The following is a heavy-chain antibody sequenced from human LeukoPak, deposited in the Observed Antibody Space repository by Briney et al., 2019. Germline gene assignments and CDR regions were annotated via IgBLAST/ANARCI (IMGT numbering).Heavy chain of an antibody. Sequence: GGSLRLSCAASGFTFSSCWMSWVRHAPGKGLEWVANIKQDGSEKYYVDSVKGRFTISRDNTKNSLYLQMNSLRAEDTAVYYCASEPYSWGQGTLVTVSS. J-gene: IGHJ4*02. CDR1: GFTFSSCW. V-gene: IGHV3-7*01. D-gene: IGHD4-11*01. CDR3: ASEPYS. CDR2: IKQDGSEK.